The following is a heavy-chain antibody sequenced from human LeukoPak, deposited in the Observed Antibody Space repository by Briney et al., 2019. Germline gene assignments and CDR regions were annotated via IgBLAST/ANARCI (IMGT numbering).Heavy chain of an antibody. D-gene: IGHD6-19*01. CDR3: ARRIAVAGNFDY. V-gene: IGHV3-21*01. J-gene: IGHJ4*02. CDR1: GFTFSSYS. CDR2: ISSSSYI. Sequence: PGGSLRLSCAASGFTFSSYSMNWVRQAPGKGLEWVSSISSSSYIYYADSVKGRFTISRDNAKNTLYLQMNSVRAEDTAVYYCARRIAVAGNFDYWGQGTLVTVSS.